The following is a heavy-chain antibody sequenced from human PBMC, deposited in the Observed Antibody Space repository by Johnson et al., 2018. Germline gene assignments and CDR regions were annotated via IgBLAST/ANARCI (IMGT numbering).Heavy chain of an antibody. J-gene: IGHJ6*03. CDR3: ARGRSSVRGVIYFYYVDV. CDR1: GFTFSSYA. D-gene: IGHD3-10*01. V-gene: IGHV3-30-3*01. Sequence: QLQLVESGGGVVQPGRSLRLSCAASGFTFSSYAMHWVRQAPGKGLEWVAVISYDGSNKYYADSVKGRFTNSRDNSKNTLYLQMNSLRAGDTAVYYCARGRSSVRGVIYFYYVDVLGKGTSVTVSS. CDR2: ISYDGSNK.